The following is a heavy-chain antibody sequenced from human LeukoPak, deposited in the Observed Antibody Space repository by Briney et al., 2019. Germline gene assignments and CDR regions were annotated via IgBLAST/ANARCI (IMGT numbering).Heavy chain of an antibody. CDR3: ARGGVNWFDP. CDR1: GGSISTSY. V-gene: IGHV4-59*08. J-gene: IGHJ5*02. Sequence: SETLSLTCTVSGGSISTSYWSWIRQPPGKGPEWIGYIYYSGSTNYNPPLKSRVTISVDPSKTQFSPGLTSVTAADTAVYYCARGGVNWFDPWGQGTLVTVSS. CDR2: IYYSGST. D-gene: IGHD2-8*01.